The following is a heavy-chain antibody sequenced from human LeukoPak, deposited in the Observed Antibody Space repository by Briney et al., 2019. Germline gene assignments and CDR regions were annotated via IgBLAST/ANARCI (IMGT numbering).Heavy chain of an antibody. Sequence: GGSLRLSCAASGFTFSSYSMNWVRQAPGKGLEWVSSISSSSSYIYYADSVKGRFTISRDNAKNSLYLQMNSLRVEDTAAYYCASVYDSSGYSIDYWGQGTLVTVSS. V-gene: IGHV3-21*01. CDR1: GFTFSSYS. J-gene: IGHJ4*02. CDR2: ISSSSSYI. CDR3: ASVYDSSGYSIDY. D-gene: IGHD3-22*01.